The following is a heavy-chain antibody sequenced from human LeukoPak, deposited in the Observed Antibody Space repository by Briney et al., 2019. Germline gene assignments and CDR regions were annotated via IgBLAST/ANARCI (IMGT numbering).Heavy chain of an antibody. CDR2: ISSNGGST. CDR1: GFTFSSYA. CDR3: ARVVSNYYIDY. D-gene: IGHD4-11*01. V-gene: IGHV3-64*01. J-gene: IGHJ4*02. Sequence: GGSLRLSCAASGFTFSSYAMHWVRQAPGKGLGYVSAISSNGGSTYYANSVKGRFTISRDNSKNTLYLQMGSLRAEDMAVYYCARVVSNYYIDYWGQGTLVTVSS.